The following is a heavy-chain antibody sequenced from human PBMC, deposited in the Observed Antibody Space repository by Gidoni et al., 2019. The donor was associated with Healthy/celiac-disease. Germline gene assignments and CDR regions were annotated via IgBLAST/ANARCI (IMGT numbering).Heavy chain of an antibody. CDR2: IWYDGSNK. V-gene: IGHV3-33*01. CDR3: ARKLVVPVLYGMDV. D-gene: IGHD2-2*01. CDR1: GFTFSSYG. J-gene: IGHJ6*02. Sequence: QVQLVESGGGVVQPGRSLSLPCAASGFTFSSYGMHWVRQAQGKGLEWVAVIWYDGSNKYYADSVKGRFTISRDNSKNTLYLQMNSLRAEDTAVYYCARKLVVPVLYGMDVWGQGTTVTVSS.